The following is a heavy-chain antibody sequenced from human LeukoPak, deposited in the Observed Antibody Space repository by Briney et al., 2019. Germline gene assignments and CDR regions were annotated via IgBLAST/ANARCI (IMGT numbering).Heavy chain of an antibody. CDR2: IYPGDSDT. V-gene: IGHV5-51*01. Sequence: EESLKISCKGSGYSFTSYWVGWVRQMPGKGVEWMGIIYPGDSDTRYSPSFQGQVTISADKSISTAYLQWSSLKASDTAMYYCARQGGYCSGGSCYTRYFDYWGQGTLVTVSS. CDR1: GYSFTSYW. J-gene: IGHJ4*02. CDR3: ARQGGYCSGGSCYTRYFDY. D-gene: IGHD2-15*01.